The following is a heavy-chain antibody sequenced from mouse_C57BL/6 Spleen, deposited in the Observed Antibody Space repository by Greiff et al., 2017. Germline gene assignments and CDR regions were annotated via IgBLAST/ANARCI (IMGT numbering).Heavy chain of an antibody. CDR1: GFTFSSYG. CDR3: ARHEEYYGPYFDY. CDR2: ISSGGSYT. D-gene: IGHD1-1*01. J-gene: IGHJ2*01. V-gene: IGHV5-6*02. Sequence: EVMLVESGGDLVKPGGSLKLSCAASGFTFSSYGMSWVRQTPDKRLEWVANISSGGSYTYYPDSVKGRFTISRDNAKNTLYLQLSSLKSEDTAMYYCARHEEYYGPYFDYWGKGTTLTVSS.